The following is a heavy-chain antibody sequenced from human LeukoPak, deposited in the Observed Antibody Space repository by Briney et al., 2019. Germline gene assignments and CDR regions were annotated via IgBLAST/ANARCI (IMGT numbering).Heavy chain of an antibody. V-gene: IGHV4-34*01. Sequence: PSETLSLTCAVYGGSSSGYYWSWIRQPPGKGLEWIGEINHGGSTNYNPSLKSRVTISVDTSKNQFSLKLSSVTAADTAVYYCARAFSSGYYPYYFDYWGQGTLVTVSS. J-gene: IGHJ4*02. CDR1: GGSSSGYY. CDR2: INHGGST. D-gene: IGHD3-22*01. CDR3: ARAFSSGYYPYYFDY.